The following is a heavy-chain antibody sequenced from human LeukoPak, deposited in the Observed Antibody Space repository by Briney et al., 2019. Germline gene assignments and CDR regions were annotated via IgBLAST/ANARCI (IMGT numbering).Heavy chain of an antibody. CDR2: INPSVGST. Sequence: ASVKVSCKASGYTFTSYYMHWVRQAPGQGLEWMGIINPSVGSTSYAQKLQGRVTMPRDTSTSPVYMELSSLRSEDTAVYYCARDYPEVVRGFTITHYYYYGMDVWGQGTTVTVSS. CDR3: ARDYPEVVRGFTITHYYYYGMDV. V-gene: IGHV1-46*01. D-gene: IGHD3-10*01. J-gene: IGHJ6*02. CDR1: GYTFTSYY.